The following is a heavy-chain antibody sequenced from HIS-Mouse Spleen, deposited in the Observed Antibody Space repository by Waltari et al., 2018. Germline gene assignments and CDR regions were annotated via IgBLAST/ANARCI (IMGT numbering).Heavy chain of an antibody. CDR3: ASHEYSSSAEYFQH. CDR1: YA. D-gene: IGHD6-6*01. J-gene: IGHJ1*01. CDR2: ISYDGSNK. V-gene: IGHV3-30-3*01. Sequence: YAMHWVRQAPGKGLEWVAVISYDGSNKYYADSVKGRFTISRDNSKNTLYLQMNSLRAEDTAVYYCASHEYSSSAEYFQHWGQGTLVTVSS.